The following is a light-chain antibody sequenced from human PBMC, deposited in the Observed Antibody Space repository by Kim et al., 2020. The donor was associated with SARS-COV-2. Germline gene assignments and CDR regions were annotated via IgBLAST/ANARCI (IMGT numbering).Light chain of an antibody. J-gene: IGLJ2*01. Sequence: SVSSVQTAIITCSGVKLGDKYACWYLQKPGQSPVLVIYQDSKRPSGIPERFSGSNSGNTATLTISGTQAMDEADYYCQAWDSSTVVFGGGTQLTVL. CDR2: QDS. CDR1: KLGDKY. V-gene: IGLV3-1*01. CDR3: QAWDSSTVV.